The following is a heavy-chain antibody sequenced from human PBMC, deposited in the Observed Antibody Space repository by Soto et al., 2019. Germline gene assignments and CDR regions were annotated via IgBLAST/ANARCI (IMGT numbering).Heavy chain of an antibody. D-gene: IGHD5-18*01. CDR3: ARGYSYTQPVFDY. CDR1: GDSISSGDYY. CDR2: IYYSGNT. Sequence: SETLSLTCTVSGDSISSGDYYWSWIRQPPGKGLEWIGCIYYSGNTYYNPSLKSRFSISVDTSKNQFSLKLSSVTAEDTAVYYCARGYSYTQPVFDYWGLGTLVTVSS. J-gene: IGHJ4*02. V-gene: IGHV4-30-4*01.